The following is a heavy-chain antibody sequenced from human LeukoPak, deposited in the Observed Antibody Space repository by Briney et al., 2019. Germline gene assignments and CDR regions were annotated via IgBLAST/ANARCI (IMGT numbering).Heavy chain of an antibody. Sequence: GRSLRLSCAASGFTFSSYGMHWVRQAPAKGLEWVSGISGSGGTTYYADSVKGRFTISRDNSKNTLYLQMNYLRAEDTALYYCAKNIAAPTTPFDYWGQGTLVTVSS. CDR2: ISGSGGTT. CDR3: AKNIAAPTTPFDY. V-gene: IGHV3-23*01. CDR1: GFTFSSYG. J-gene: IGHJ4*02. D-gene: IGHD6-13*01.